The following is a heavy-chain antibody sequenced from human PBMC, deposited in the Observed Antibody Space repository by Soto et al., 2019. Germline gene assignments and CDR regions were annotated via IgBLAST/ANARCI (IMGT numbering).Heavy chain of an antibody. D-gene: IGHD3-3*01. V-gene: IGHV4-59*08. Sequence: SETLSLPCTVSGGSISSYYWSWIRQPPGKGLEWIGYIYYSGSTNYNPSLKSRVTISVDTSKNQFSLKLSSVTAADTAVYYCARYMRGYYDFWSGYLNWFDPWGQGTLVTVSS. CDR2: IYYSGST. CDR3: ARYMRGYYDFWSGYLNWFDP. J-gene: IGHJ5*02. CDR1: GGSISSYY.